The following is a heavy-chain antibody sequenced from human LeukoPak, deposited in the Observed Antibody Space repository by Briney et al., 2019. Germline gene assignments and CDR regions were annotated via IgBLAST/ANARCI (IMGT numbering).Heavy chain of an antibody. V-gene: IGHV4-30-4*08. J-gene: IGHJ6*03. Sequence: SQTLSLTCTVSGGSISSGDYYWSWIRQPPGKGLEWIGYIYYSGSTYYNPSLKSRVTISVDTSKNQFSLKLNSVTAADTAVYYCARTSTSCCNYYYYYMDVWGKGTTVTVSS. CDR1: GGSISSGDYY. D-gene: IGHD2-2*01. CDR3: ARTSTSCCNYYYYYMDV. CDR2: IYYSGST.